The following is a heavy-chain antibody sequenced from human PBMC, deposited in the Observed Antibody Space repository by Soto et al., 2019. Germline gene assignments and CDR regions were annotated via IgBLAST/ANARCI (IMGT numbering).Heavy chain of an antibody. D-gene: IGHD6-6*01. Sequence: QVQLVQSGAEVKKPGSSVKVSCKASGGTFSSYTISWVRQAPGQGLEWRGRIIPILGIANYAQKSQGRVTINADKSTSTAYMELSSLRSEDTAVYYCARVRPEKGDYYYGRDVWGQGTTVTVSS. J-gene: IGHJ6*02. CDR3: ARVRPEKGDYYYGRDV. CDR1: GGTFSSYT. CDR2: IIPILGIA. V-gene: IGHV1-69*02.